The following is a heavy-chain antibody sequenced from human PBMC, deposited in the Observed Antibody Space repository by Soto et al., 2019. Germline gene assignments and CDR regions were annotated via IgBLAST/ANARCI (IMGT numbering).Heavy chain of an antibody. CDR3: ARLSITSNGGWFDP. D-gene: IGHD1-20*01. CDR2: ISYSGST. J-gene: IGHJ5*02. Sequence: QVQLQESGPGLVKPSQTLSLTCTVSGGSINSGNHSWNWIRQHPGKGLEWIGYISYSGSTSYNPSLGSRVTISVDTSKNHFSLKLSSVTAADTAVFSCARLSITSNGGWFDPWGQGTLVTVSS. CDR1: GGSINSGNHS. V-gene: IGHV4-31*03.